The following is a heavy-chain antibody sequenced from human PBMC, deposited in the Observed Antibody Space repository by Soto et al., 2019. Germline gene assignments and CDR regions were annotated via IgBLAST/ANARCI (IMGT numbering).Heavy chain of an antibody. CDR1: GGSISSGGYY. J-gene: IGHJ4*02. V-gene: IGHV4-31*03. CDR3: ASRSGGRYYDY. Sequence: QVQLQESGPGLVKPSQTLSLTCTVSGGSISSGGYYWSWIRQPPGKGLEWIGYIYYSGSTYYNPSLKSRVTISVDTSKNQFYLKLSAVTAANPEVYYFASRSGGRYYDYWGQGTLVTVSS. CDR2: IYYSGST. D-gene: IGHD2-15*01.